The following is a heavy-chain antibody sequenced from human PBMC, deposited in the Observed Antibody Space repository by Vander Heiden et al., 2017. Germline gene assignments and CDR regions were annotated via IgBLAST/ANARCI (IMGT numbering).Heavy chain of an antibody. V-gene: IGHV3-15*01. CDR3: AADVPTQGAGEIDY. CDR1: GFTFSYGW. J-gene: IGHJ4*02. Sequence: EVQLVESGGDLVKPGGSLRLSCAASGFTFSYGWMSWVRQAPGKGLEWVGRIKIIDGAWTTDYAAPVKGRFTISRDDSENTLDLQMSSLRTEDTAVYYCAADVPTQGAGEIDYWGQGTLVTVSS. CDR2: IKIIDGAWTT.